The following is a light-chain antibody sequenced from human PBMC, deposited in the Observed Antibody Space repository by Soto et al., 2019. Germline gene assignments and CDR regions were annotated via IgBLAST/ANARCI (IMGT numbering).Light chain of an antibody. CDR1: QGMSSW. Sequence: DIPMTQSPSSVSASAGDRVTITCRASQGMSSWLARYQQKPGKAPTLLISAGSSLQSGVTSRFSSSGTGPDFHLTIITQQPGDFATYCGHQANSFPFSFGPGINVEIK. CDR2: AGS. J-gene: IGKJ3*01. V-gene: IGKV1-12*01. CDR3: HQANSFPFS.